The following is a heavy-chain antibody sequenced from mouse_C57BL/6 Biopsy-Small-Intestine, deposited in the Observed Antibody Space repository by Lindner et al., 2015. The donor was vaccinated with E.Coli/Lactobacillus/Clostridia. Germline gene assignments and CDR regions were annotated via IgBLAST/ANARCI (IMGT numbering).Heavy chain of an antibody. D-gene: IGHD1-1*01. CDR1: GYTFTGYY. Sequence: SVKVSCKASGYTFTGYYIHWVRQAPGQGLEWMGWINPVSAVTKYAQRFQDRVTITRDTSTRTVYMELTRLRYDDTAVYFCEVNNVVVATTSDYWGQGTLVTVSS. V-gene: IGHV1-84*02. CDR2: INPVSAVT. J-gene: IGHJ4*01. CDR3: EVNNVVVATTSDY.